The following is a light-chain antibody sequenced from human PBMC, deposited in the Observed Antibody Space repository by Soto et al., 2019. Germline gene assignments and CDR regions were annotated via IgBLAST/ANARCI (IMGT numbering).Light chain of an antibody. V-gene: IGLV2-14*02. CDR3: SSYTSRSTWV. CDR2: EGS. Sequence: QSALTQPASVSGSPGQSITISCTGTSSDVGSYNLVSWYQQHPGKAPKLMIYEGSKRPSGVSNRFSGSKSGNTASLTISGLQAEDEADYYCSSYTSRSTWVFGGGTKVTVL. J-gene: IGLJ3*02. CDR1: SSDVGSYNL.